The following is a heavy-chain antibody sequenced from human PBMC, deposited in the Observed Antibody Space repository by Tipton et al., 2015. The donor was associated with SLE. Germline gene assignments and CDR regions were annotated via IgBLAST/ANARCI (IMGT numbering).Heavy chain of an antibody. CDR3: ARRAVDYYDSSGFEDY. V-gene: IGHV4-4*08. CDR1: GGSISSYY. Sequence: LRLSCTVSGGSISSYYWSWIRQPPGKGLEWIGYIYTSGSTNYNPPLKSRVTISVDTSKNQFSLKLSSVTAADTAVYYWARRAVDYYDSSGFEDYWGQGTLVTVSS. CDR2: IYTSGST. J-gene: IGHJ4*02. D-gene: IGHD3-22*01.